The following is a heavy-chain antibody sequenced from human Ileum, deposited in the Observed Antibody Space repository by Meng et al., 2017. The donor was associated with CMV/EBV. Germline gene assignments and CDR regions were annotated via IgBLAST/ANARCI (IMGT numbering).Heavy chain of an antibody. CDR2: MKNKANGHST. V-gene: IGHV3-72*01. Sequence: SSGFTVSDHHMDWFSKARGKGREWMSRMKNKANGHSTEYAASVRGRFTTSRDDSDNSLYLQMNSLKPEDAAAYLCARDSMKGGGFDFWGRGTLVTVSS. CDR3: ARDSMKGGGFDF. CDR1: GFTVSDHH. J-gene: IGHJ4*02. D-gene: IGHD3-10*01.